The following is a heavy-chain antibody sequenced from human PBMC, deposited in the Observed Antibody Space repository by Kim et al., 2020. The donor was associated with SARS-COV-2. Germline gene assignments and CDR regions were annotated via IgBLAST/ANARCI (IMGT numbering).Heavy chain of an antibody. CDR1: GGSFSGYY. CDR2: INHSGST. CDR3: ASITMVRGVIIGNDY. J-gene: IGHJ4*02. V-gene: IGHV4-34*01. Sequence: SETLSLTCAVYGGSFSGYYWSWIRQPPGKGLEWIGEINHSGSTNYNPSLKSRVTISVDTSKNQFSLKLSSVTAADTAVYYCASITMVRGVIIGNDYWGQGTLVTVSS. D-gene: IGHD3-10*01.